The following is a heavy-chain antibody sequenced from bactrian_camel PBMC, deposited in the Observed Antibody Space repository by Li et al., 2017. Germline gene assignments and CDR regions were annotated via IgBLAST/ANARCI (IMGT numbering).Heavy chain of an antibody. Sequence: HVQLVESGGGSVQVGGTLRLSCVASGDTIGRYCMGWFRQIPDKEREAVAGIGSDGSTSYADSVKGRFTVSKDNANNTLYLQMNSLEDGDTAMYYCAVGSSITLCSDSPRPYIYWGQGTQVTVS. CDR3: AVGSSITLCSDSPRPYIY. CDR1: GDTIGRYC. D-gene: IGHD2*01. V-gene: IGHV3S55*01. J-gene: IGHJ4*01. CDR2: IGSDGST.